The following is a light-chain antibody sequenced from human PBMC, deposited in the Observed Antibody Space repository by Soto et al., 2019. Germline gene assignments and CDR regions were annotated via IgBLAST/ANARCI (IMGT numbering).Light chain of an antibody. CDR2: DAS. J-gene: IGKJ1*01. CDR3: QQYHSYWT. CDR1: QNIRSR. Sequence: DFQMTQSPSTLSASVGDRVTITCRASQNIRSRLAWFQQKPGKAPKLLIYDASSLESGVPQRFSGSGSGTEFTLTITSLQTYDFSTYDCQQYHSYWTSAQGTKVE. V-gene: IGKV1-5*01.